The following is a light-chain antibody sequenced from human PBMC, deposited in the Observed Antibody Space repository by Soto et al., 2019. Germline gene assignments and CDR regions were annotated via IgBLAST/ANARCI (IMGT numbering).Light chain of an antibody. CDR1: QSVSSSY. J-gene: IGKJ1*01. CDR2: GAS. CDR3: QQYGSSPPWT. V-gene: IGKV3-20*01. Sequence: EIVLTQSPGTLSLSQGERATLSCRASQSVSSSYLAWYQQKPGQAPRLLIYGASSRATGIPDRFSGSESGTDFTLTISRLEPEDFAVYYCQQYGSSPPWTFGQGTKVDIK.